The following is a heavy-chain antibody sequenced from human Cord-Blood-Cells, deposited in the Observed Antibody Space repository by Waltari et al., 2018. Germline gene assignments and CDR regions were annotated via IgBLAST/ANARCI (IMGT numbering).Heavy chain of an antibody. Sequence: QVQLQESGPGLVKPSQTLSLTCTVPGGSISSGAYYWSWIRPPPGKGLEWIGYIYYSGSTYYNPSLKSRVTISVDTSKNQFSLKLSSVTAADTAVYYCARAPDYYDSSGYYFDYWGQGTLVTVSS. CDR3: ARAPDYYDSSGYYFDY. J-gene: IGHJ4*02. CDR2: IYYSGST. D-gene: IGHD3-22*01. CDR1: GGSISSGAYY. V-gene: IGHV4-30-4*08.